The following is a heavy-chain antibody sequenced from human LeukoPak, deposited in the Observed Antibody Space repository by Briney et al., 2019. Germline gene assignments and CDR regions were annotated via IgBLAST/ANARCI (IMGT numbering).Heavy chain of an antibody. CDR1: GYSISSGYY. CDR3: ARVGWWPVRGLNYYYYMDV. J-gene: IGHJ6*03. CDR2: IYHSGST. D-gene: IGHD3-10*01. Sequence: PSETLSLTCTVSGYSISSGYYWGWIRQPPGKGLEWIGSIYHSGSTYYNPPLKSRVTISVDTSKNQFPLKLSSVTAADTAVYYCARVGWWPVRGLNYYYYMDVWGKGTTVTVSS. V-gene: IGHV4-38-2*02.